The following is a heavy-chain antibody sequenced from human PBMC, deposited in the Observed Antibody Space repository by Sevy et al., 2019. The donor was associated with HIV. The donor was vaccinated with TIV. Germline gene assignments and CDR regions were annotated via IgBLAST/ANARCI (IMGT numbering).Heavy chain of an antibody. CDR2: IWYDGSNK. J-gene: IGHJ4*02. Sequence: GGSLRLSCAASGFTFSSYGMHWVRQAPGKGLEWVAVIWYDGSNKYYADSVKGRFTISRDNSKNTLYLQMNSLRAEDTAVYYCVREGIAVAGTEYYFDYWGQGTLVTVSS. V-gene: IGHV3-33*01. CDR3: VREGIAVAGTEYYFDY. CDR1: GFTFSSYG. D-gene: IGHD6-19*01.